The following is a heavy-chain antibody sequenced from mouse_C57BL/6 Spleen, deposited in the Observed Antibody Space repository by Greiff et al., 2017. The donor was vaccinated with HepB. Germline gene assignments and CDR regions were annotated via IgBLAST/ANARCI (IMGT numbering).Heavy chain of an antibody. Sequence: EVNVVESGGGLVKPGGSLKLSCAASGFTFSSYAMSWVRQTPEKRLEWVATISDGGSYTYYPDNVKGRFTISRDNAKNNLYLQMSHLKSEDTAMYYCAREDDGSYAMDYWGQGTSVTVSS. J-gene: IGHJ4*01. CDR3: AREDDGSYAMDY. D-gene: IGHD2-12*01. CDR2: ISDGGSYT. V-gene: IGHV5-4*01. CDR1: GFTFSSYA.